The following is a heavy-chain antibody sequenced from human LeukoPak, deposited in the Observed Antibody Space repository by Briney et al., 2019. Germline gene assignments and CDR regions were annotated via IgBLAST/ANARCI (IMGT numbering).Heavy chain of an antibody. Sequence: SETLSLTCTVSGGSISSYYWTWIRQPPGKGLEWIGYIYYSGSTNYNPSLKSRVTISVDTSKNQFSLKLSSVTVADTAVYDCARYDSSGYYNYFAFWGQGTLVTVSS. V-gene: IGHV4-59*01. CDR1: GGSISSYY. CDR3: ARYDSSGYYNYFAF. CDR2: IYYSGST. J-gene: IGHJ4*02. D-gene: IGHD3-22*01.